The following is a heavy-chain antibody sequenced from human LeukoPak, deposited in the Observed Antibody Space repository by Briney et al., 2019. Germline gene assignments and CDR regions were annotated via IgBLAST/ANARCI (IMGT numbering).Heavy chain of an antibody. V-gene: IGHV3-7*01. J-gene: IGHJ5*02. Sequence: GGSLRLSCAASGFTFSRYWMSWVRLAPGKGLEWLANIKQDGSDRYYVDSVKGRFTISRDNAKNSLFLQMNSLTADDTAVYYCARDRGYGSGSSQNWFDPWGQGTLVTVSS. D-gene: IGHD3-10*01. CDR1: GFTFSRYW. CDR2: IKQDGSDR. CDR3: ARDRGYGSGSSQNWFDP.